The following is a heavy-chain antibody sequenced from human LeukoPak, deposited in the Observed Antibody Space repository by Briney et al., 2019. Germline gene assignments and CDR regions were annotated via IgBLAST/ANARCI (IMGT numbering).Heavy chain of an antibody. V-gene: IGHV3-30*02. CDR2: IRYDGSNK. CDR1: GFTFSSYS. Sequence: GGSLRLSCAASGFTFSSYSMNWVRQAPGKGLEWVAFIRYDGSNKYYADSVKGRFTISRDNSKNTLYLQMNSLRAEDTAVYYCAKVKEYYYYYMDVWGKGTTVTVSS. CDR3: AKVKEYYYYYMDV. J-gene: IGHJ6*03.